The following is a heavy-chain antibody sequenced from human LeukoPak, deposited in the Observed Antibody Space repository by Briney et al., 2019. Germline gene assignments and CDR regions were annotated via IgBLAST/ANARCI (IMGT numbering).Heavy chain of an antibody. J-gene: IGHJ4*02. CDR1: GFTFSNYW. V-gene: IGHV3-7*03. CDR3: ARVRLTMVRGVDY. Sequence: GGSLRLSCAVSGFTFSNYWMSWVRQAPGKGLEWVANIKFDGSDKFYVDSVKGRFTISRDNAKNLLYLQMSSLRADDTAVYYCARVRLTMVRGVDYWGQGTLVTVSS. D-gene: IGHD3-10*01. CDR2: IKFDGSDK.